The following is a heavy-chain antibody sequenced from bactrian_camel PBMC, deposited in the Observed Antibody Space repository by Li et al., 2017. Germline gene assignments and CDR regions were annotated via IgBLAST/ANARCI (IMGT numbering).Heavy chain of an antibody. CDR3: AANRRQYCSGAWSYDPLNEYNY. Sequence: HVQLVESGGGSVQAGGSLKLTCAASGFRYIDSYCMAWFRQAPGKEREGVVAVDSDGETSFAESVKGRFTISRDNAKNTLYLQMNSLKPEDTAMYYCAANRRQYCSGAWSYDPLNEYNYWGQGTQVTVS. CDR2: VDSDGET. D-gene: IGHD3*01. J-gene: IGHJ4*01. V-gene: IGHV3S26*01. CDR1: GFRYIDSYC.